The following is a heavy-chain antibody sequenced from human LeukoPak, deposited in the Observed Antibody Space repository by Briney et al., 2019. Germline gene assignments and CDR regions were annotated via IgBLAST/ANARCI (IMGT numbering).Heavy chain of an antibody. J-gene: IGHJ4*02. Sequence: PGGSLRLSCAASVFPFSSYGMHRVRQAPGKGLEWVAFIRYDGSNKYCADSVKGRFTISRDNSKNTLYLQMNSLRAEDTAVYYCAKDRGLTGDLRGFDYWGQGTLVTVSS. D-gene: IGHD7-27*01. CDR2: IRYDGSNK. CDR3: AKDRGLTGDLRGFDY. CDR1: VFPFSSYG. V-gene: IGHV3-30*02.